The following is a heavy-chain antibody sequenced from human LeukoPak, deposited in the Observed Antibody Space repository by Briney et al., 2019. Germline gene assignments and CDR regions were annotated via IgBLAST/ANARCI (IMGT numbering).Heavy chain of an antibody. J-gene: IGHJ4*02. CDR3: TRDRPSGSYYFEQ. Sequence: PGASVKVSCKASGYTFTRSGISWVRQAPGQGLEWMGWISAYNGDSRYAQNLQGRLTMTTDTSTSTAYMELRSLRSDDTAIYYCTRDRPSGSYYFEQWGQGTLVTVSS. V-gene: IGHV1-18*01. D-gene: IGHD3-10*01. CDR1: GYTFTRSG. CDR2: ISAYNGDS.